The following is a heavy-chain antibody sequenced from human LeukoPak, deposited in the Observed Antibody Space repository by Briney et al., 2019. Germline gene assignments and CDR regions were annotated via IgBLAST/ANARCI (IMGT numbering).Heavy chain of an antibody. J-gene: IGHJ4*02. CDR1: GGTFSSYA. CDR2: IIPILGIA. D-gene: IGHD4-23*01. Sequence: SVKVSCKDSGGTFSSYAISWVRQAPGQGLEWMGRIIPILGIANYAQKFQGRVTITADKSTSTAYMELSSLRSEDTAVYYCNSRDTRFDYWGQGTLVTVSS. V-gene: IGHV1-69*04. CDR3: NSRDTRFDY.